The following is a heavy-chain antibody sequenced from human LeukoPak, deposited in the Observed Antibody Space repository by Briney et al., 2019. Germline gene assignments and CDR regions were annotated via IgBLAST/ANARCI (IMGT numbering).Heavy chain of an antibody. CDR3: VRNLAVAGTCFDS. J-gene: IGHJ4*02. V-gene: IGHV3-7*03. Sequence: GGSLRLSCVASGFSFSDYWMTWVRQAPGKGLEWVANIKQDGSEKNYVDSVKGRFTSSRDNAKNSLYLQMNSLRAEDTAVYYCVRNLAVAGTCFDSWGQGTLVTVSS. D-gene: IGHD6-19*01. CDR1: GFSFSDYW. CDR2: IKQDGSEK.